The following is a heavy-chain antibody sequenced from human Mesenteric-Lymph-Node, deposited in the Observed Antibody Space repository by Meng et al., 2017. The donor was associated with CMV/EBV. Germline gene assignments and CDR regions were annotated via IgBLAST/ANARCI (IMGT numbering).Heavy chain of an antibody. CDR3: TRGGSRGAWPQFDY. CDR1: GFTFSDSA. CDR2: IRSESNKYAA. D-gene: IGHD3-10*01. Sequence: GGSLRLSCAASGFTFSDSALHWVRQTSGKGLEWIGRIRSESNKYAAMYAASVKGRFTLSRHDSKNMAYLEMTSLKVADTAMYFCTRGGSRGAWPQFDYWGRGTLVTVSS. J-gene: IGHJ4*02. V-gene: IGHV3-73*01.